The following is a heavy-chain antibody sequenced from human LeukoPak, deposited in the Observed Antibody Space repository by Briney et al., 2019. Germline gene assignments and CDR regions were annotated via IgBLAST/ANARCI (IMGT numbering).Heavy chain of an antibody. V-gene: IGHV3-7*01. Sequence: GGSLRLSCAASGFTFSSYWLTWVRQAPGKGLEWVANIKQDGSEKFYVDSVKGRFTISRDNSKNTLYLQMNSLRAEDTAVYYCARILDSAWGELGYWGQGTLVTVSS. CDR2: IKQDGSEK. D-gene: IGHD6-19*01. CDR3: ARILDSAWGELGY. CDR1: GFTFSSYW. J-gene: IGHJ4*02.